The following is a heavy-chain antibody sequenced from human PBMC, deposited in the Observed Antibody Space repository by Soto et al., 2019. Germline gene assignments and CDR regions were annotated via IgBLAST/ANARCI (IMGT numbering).Heavy chain of an antibody. D-gene: IGHD6-13*01. CDR2: IYYSGST. J-gene: IGHJ5*02. CDR3: ARVWSSSWYVNDPSWFDP. CDR1: GGSISSGGXY. Sequence: SETLSLTCTVSGGSISSGGXYWSWIRQHPGKGLEWIGYIYYSGSTYYNPSLKSRVTISVDTSKNQFSLKLSSVTAADTAVYYCARVWSSSWYVNDPSWFDPWGQGTLVTVSS. V-gene: IGHV4-31*03.